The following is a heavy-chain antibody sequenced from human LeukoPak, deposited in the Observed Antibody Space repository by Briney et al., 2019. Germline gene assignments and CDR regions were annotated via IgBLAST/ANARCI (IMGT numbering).Heavy chain of an antibody. CDR2: IYYNGST. Sequence: SQTLSLYCTVFGGSLSSGAYHWSWIRQPPGKGLECIGYIYYNGSTNYNPSLKSRVTISVDTSKNQFSLRLNSVTAADTAVYYCARRFGWESFDHWGENSLVTVPS. V-gene: IGHV4-61*08. D-gene: IGHD6-19*01. CDR1: GGSLSSGAYH. J-gene: IGHJ4*02. CDR3: ARRFGWESFDH.